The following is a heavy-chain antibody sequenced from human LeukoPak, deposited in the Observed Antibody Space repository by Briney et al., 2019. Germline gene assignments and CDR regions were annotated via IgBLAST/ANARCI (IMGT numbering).Heavy chain of an antibody. CDR1: GGSFSGYY. Sequence: SETLSLTCAVYGGSFSGYYWSLIPPPPGKGLEWIGEINHSGSTNYNPSPKSRVTISVDTSESQFSLKLSSVTAADTAVYYCARHYCSGGQCYYFDYWGQGTLVTVSS. CDR2: INHSGST. V-gene: IGHV4-34*01. CDR3: ARHYCSGGQCYYFDY. J-gene: IGHJ4*02. D-gene: IGHD2-8*02.